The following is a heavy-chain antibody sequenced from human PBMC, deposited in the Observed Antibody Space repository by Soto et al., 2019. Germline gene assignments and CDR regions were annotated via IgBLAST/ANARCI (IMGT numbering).Heavy chain of an antibody. CDR3: AAPRDEYGSGVSWLTYGMDI. V-gene: IGHV3-23*01. Sequence: WGSLRLSCLASGFTFIDYAMTFVRHLPARCREWVASLDGAAGSTYYADSVRGRFTISRDNSQNTLFLQMKRLTVDDTAIYYCAAPRDEYGSGVSWLTYGMDIWGQGTTVTVSS. D-gene: IGHD3-10*01. CDR2: LDGAAGST. CDR1: GFTFIDYA. J-gene: IGHJ6*02.